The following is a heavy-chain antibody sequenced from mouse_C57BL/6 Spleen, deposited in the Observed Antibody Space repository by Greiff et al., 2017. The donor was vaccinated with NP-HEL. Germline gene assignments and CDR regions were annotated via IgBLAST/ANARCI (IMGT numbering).Heavy chain of an antibody. CDR1: GYTFTSYW. Sequence: VQLQQSGAELVRPGSSVKLSCKASGYTFTSYWMHWVKQRPIQGLEWIGNIDPSDSETHYNQKFKDKATLTVDKSSSTAYMQLSSLTSEDSAVYYCALYGNYALDYWGQGTTLTVSS. CDR2: IDPSDSET. V-gene: IGHV1-52*01. D-gene: IGHD2-1*01. CDR3: ALYGNYALDY. J-gene: IGHJ2*01.